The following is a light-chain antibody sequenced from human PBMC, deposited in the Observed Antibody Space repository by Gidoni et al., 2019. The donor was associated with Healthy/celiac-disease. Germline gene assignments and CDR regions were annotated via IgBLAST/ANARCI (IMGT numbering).Light chain of an antibody. CDR1: QSISSY. CDR2: AAS. Sequence: IQMTQSPSSLSASVGDRVTITCRASQSISSYLNWYQQKPGKAPKLLIYAASSLQSGVPSRFSGSGSGTDFTLTISSLQPEDFAAYYCQQSYSTLVFGQGTKLEIK. CDR3: QQSYSTLV. J-gene: IGKJ2*01. V-gene: IGKV1-39*01.